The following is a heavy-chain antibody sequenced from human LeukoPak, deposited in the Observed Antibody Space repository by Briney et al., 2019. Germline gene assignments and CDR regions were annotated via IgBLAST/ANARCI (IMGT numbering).Heavy chain of an antibody. CDR1: SGSISSSSYY. D-gene: IGHD3-22*01. CDR2: IYYSGST. Sequence: SETLSLTCTVSSGSISSSSYYWGWTRHPPGKGLEWIGSIYYSGSTYYNPSLKSRVTISVDTSKNQFSLKLSSVTAADTAVYYCARRFTMIVVIPEDYFDYWGQGTLVTVSS. V-gene: IGHV4-39*01. J-gene: IGHJ4*02. CDR3: ARRFTMIVVIPEDYFDY.